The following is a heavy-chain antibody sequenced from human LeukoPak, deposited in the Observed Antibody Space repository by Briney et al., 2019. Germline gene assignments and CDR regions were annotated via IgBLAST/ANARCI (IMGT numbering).Heavy chain of an antibody. Sequence: GGSLRLSCAASGFTFSSYGMHWVRQAPGKGLEWVAFIRYDGSNKYYADSVKGRFTISRDNSKNTLYLQMNSLRAEDTAVYYCAKDHGSSWYGAFGAFDIWGQGTMVTVSS. CDR1: GFTFSSYG. CDR2: IRYDGSNK. V-gene: IGHV3-30*02. J-gene: IGHJ3*02. D-gene: IGHD6-13*01. CDR3: AKDHGSSWYGAFGAFDI.